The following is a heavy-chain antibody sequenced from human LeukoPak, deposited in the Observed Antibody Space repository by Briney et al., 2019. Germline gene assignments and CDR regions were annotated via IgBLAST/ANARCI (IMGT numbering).Heavy chain of an antibody. CDR2: ISSSGSTI. D-gene: IGHD3-10*02. J-gene: IGHJ6*04. Sequence: PGESLRLSCAASGFTFTTYWMSWVRQLPGKGLEWVSYISSSGSTIYYADSVKGRFTISRDNAKNSLYLQMNSLRAEDTAVYYCAELGITMIGGVWGKGTTVTISS. CDR1: GFTFTTYW. V-gene: IGHV3-48*04. CDR3: AELGITMIGGV.